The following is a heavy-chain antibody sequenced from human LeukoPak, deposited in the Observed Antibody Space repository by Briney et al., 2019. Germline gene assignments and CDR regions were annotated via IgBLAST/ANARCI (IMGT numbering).Heavy chain of an antibody. CDR2: ISGSGGST. Sequence: PGGSLRLSCAASGFTFSSYGMSWVRQAPGKGLEWVSAISGSGGSTYYADSVKGRFTISRDNSKNTLYLQMNSLRAEDTAVYYCAKDGSGWYGDNWFDPWGQGTLVTVSS. V-gene: IGHV3-23*01. J-gene: IGHJ5*02. D-gene: IGHD6-19*01. CDR3: AKDGSGWYGDNWFDP. CDR1: GFTFSSYG.